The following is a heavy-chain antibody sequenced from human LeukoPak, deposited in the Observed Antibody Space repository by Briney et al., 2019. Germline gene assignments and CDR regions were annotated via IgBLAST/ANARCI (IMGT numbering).Heavy chain of an antibody. D-gene: IGHD1-26*01. V-gene: IGHV4-61*02. Sequence: SETLSLTCTVSGGSISSGSYYWSWIRQPAGKGLEWIGRIYTSGSTNYNPSLKSRVTISLDTSKNQFSLKLSSVTAADTAVYNCAAGATTFYYMDVWGKGTTVTVSS. CDR1: GGSISSGSYY. J-gene: IGHJ6*03. CDR3: AAGATTFYYMDV. CDR2: IYTSGST.